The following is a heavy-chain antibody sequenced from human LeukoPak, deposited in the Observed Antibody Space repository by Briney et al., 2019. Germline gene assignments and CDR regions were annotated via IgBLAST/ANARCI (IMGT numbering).Heavy chain of an antibody. Sequence: GGSLRLSCAASGFTVSSNYMTWVRQAPGKGLEWVSVIYSGGGTYYADSVRGRFTISRDNSKNTLYLQMNSLRAEDTAVYYCAKDRDYYGSGSYPDYWGQGTLVTVSS. CDR1: GFTVSSNY. V-gene: IGHV3-66*01. CDR2: IYSGGGT. CDR3: AKDRDYYGSGSYPDY. D-gene: IGHD3-10*01. J-gene: IGHJ4*02.